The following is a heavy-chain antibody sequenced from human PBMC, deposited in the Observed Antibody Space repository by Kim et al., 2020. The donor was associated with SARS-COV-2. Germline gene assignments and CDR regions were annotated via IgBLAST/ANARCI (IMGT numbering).Heavy chain of an antibody. V-gene: IGHV1-3*01. J-gene: IGHJ4*02. CDR1: GYTFTSYA. CDR3: ARDFTLAAAGYLIDY. Sequence: ASVKVSCKASGYTFTSYAMHWVRQAPGQRLEWMGWINAGNGNTKYSQKFQGRVNITRDTSASTAYMELSSLRSEDTAVYYCARDFTLAAAGYLIDYWGQGTLVTVSS. D-gene: IGHD6-13*01. CDR2: INAGNGNT.